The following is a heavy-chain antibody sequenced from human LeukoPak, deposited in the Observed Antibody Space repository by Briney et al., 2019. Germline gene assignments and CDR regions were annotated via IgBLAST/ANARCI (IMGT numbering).Heavy chain of an antibody. CDR1: GGSFSGYC. CDR2: INHSGST. D-gene: IGHD4-11*01. Sequence: SETLSLTCAVYGGSFSGYCWSWIRQPPGKGLEWIGEINHSGSTNYNPSLKSRVTISVDTSKNQFSLKLSSVTAADTAVYYCAGASTTVTTWGQGTLVTVSS. CDR3: AGASTTVTT. J-gene: IGHJ4*02. V-gene: IGHV4-34*01.